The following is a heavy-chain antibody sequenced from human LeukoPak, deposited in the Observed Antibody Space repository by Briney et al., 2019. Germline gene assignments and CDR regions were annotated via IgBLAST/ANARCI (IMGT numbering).Heavy chain of an antibody. CDR1: GYTFSRHV. V-gene: IGHV3-30*02. J-gene: IGHJ4*02. CDR3: AKARRGFGVVRDYFDY. Sequence: GGSLRLSCAASGYTFSRHVIHWVRQAPGKGLEWVTFIRYDGSNKYYADSVKGRFTISRDNSKNTLYLQMNSLRAEDTAVYYCAKARRGFGVVRDYFDYWGQGTLVTVSS. CDR2: IRYDGSNK. D-gene: IGHD3-3*01.